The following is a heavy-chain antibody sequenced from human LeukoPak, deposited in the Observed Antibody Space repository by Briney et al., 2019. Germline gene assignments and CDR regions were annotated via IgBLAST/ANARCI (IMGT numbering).Heavy chain of an antibody. Sequence: ASVKVSCKASGYTFTDFYIHWVRHAPGQGLEWMGWVRPNNGATKYAEKFQGGVTMTRDTSTSTAHMELSSLRSDDTAEYYCARDLEASPGYEGADALDIWGQGTMVTVSS. D-gene: IGHD5-12*01. CDR3: ARDLEASPGYEGADALDI. CDR2: VRPNNGAT. CDR1: GYTFTDFY. V-gene: IGHV1-2*02. J-gene: IGHJ3*02.